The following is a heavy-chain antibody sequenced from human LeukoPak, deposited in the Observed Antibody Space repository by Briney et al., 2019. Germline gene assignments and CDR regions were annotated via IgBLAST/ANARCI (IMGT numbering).Heavy chain of an antibody. D-gene: IGHD2-15*01. V-gene: IGHV4-34*01. CDR3: ARPADCSGGSCYFDY. Sequence: SETLSLTCAVYGGSFSGYYWSWIRQPPGKGLEWIGEINHSGSTNYNPSLKSRVTISVDTSKNQFSLKLSSVTAADTAVYYCARPADCSGGSCYFDYWGQGTLVTVSS. CDR1: GGSFSGYY. CDR2: INHSGST. J-gene: IGHJ4*02.